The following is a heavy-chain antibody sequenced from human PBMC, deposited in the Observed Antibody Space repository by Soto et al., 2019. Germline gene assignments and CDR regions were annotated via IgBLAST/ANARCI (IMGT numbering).Heavy chain of an antibody. D-gene: IGHD6-6*01. CDR1: GYSFTSYW. CDR2: IYPGDSDT. CDR3: ARSQFHTSIAARRAFDI. J-gene: IGHJ3*02. Sequence: GESLKISCKGSGYSFTSYWIGWVRQMPGKGLEWMGIIYPGDSDTRYGPSFQGQVTISADKSISTAYLQWSSLKASDTAMYYCARSQFHTSIAARRAFDIWGQGTMVTVSS. V-gene: IGHV5-51*01.